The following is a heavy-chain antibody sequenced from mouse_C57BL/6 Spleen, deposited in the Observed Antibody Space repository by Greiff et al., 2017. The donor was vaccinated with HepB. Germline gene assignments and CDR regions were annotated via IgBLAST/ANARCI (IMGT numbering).Heavy chain of an antibody. CDR2: IRSKSNNYAT. D-gene: IGHD1-1*01. CDR3: VRHYYYGSSYGYFDV. Sequence: EVQRVESGGGLVQPKGSLKLSCAASGFSFNTYAMNWVRQAPGKGLEWVARIRSKSNNYATYYADSVKDRFTISRDDSESMLYLQMNNLKTEDTAMYYCVRHYYYGSSYGYFDVWGTGTTVTVSS. V-gene: IGHV10-1*01. J-gene: IGHJ1*03. CDR1: GFSFNTYA.